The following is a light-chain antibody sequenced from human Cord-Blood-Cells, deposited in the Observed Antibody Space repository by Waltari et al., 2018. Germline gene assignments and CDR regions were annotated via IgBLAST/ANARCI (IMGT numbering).Light chain of an antibody. J-gene: IGKJ2*01. V-gene: IGKV3-20*01. CDR2: GAS. CDR3: QQYGSAPYT. Sequence: EIVLTQSPGTLSLSPGARSTLSCRASQSVSTSYLAWYQQKPGQAPSLLIYGASSSATGIPDRFSGSGSGTDFTLTISRLEPEDFAVYYCQQYGSAPYTFGQGTKLEIK. CDR1: QSVSTSY.